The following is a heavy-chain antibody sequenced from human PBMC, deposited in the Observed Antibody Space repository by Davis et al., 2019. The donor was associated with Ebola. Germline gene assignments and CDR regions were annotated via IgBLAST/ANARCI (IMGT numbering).Heavy chain of an antibody. CDR1: GFTFSDYS. CDR3: AREGGLVRGVIITWKYGMDV. D-gene: IGHD3-10*01. CDR2: ISSGGTTT. Sequence: GESLKISCAASGFTFSDYSMTWVRQAPGKGLEWVSYISSGGTTTYYADSVTGRFSSSRDNGKNSLLLQMNSLRDEDTAVYYCAREGGLVRGVIITWKYGMDVWGQGTTVTVSS. J-gene: IGHJ6*02. V-gene: IGHV3-48*02.